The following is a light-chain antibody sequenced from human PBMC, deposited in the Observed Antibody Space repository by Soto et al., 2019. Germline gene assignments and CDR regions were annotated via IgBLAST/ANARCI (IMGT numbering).Light chain of an antibody. V-gene: IGKV3-20*01. CDR2: GAS. CDR1: QSVSSSY. J-gene: IGKJ1*01. Sequence: EIVLTQTPGTLSLSPGERATLSCRASQSVSSSYLAWYQQKPGQAPRLLIYGASSRATGIPGRFSGSVSGTGFTLTISRLGPEDFAVYYCQQYGSSPPWTFGQGTKVDIK. CDR3: QQYGSSPPWT.